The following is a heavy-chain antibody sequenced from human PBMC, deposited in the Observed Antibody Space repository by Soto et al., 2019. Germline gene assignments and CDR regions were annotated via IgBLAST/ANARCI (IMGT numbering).Heavy chain of an antibody. D-gene: IGHD3-22*01. Sequence: GGSLNLCGAPPGFPFDDYTFPWVRQAPGRVLEWVSLISWDGGSTYYADSVKGRFTISRDNSKNSLYLQMNSLRTEDTALYYCAKITYYYDSSGYDAFDIWGQGTMVTVSS. CDR1: GFPFDDYT. V-gene: IGHV3-43*01. CDR2: ISWDGGST. CDR3: AKITYYYDSSGYDAFDI. J-gene: IGHJ3*02.